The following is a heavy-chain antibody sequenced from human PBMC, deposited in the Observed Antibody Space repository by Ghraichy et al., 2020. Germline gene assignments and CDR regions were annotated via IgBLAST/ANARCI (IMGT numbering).Heavy chain of an antibody. D-gene: IGHD3-10*01. CDR1: GFTFSSYA. CDR3: ARAGYGSGSYYKTARDPILYYFDC. CDR2: ISYDGSNK. Sequence: GGSLRLSCAASGFTFSSYAMHWVRQAPGKGLEWVAVISYDGSNKYYADSVKGRFTISRDNSKNTLYLQMNSLRAEDTAVYYCARAGYGSGSYYKTARDPILYYFDCWGQGTLVTVSS. V-gene: IGHV3-30-3*01. J-gene: IGHJ4*02.